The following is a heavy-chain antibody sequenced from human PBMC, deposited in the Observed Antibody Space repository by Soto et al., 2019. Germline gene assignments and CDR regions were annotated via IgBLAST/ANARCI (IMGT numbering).Heavy chain of an antibody. CDR1: GYSISSSNW. CDR3: ARREIQGPIDY. CDR2: IYYSGTT. D-gene: IGHD1-26*01. J-gene: IGHJ4*02. V-gene: IGHV4-28*01. Sequence: QVQLQESGPGLVKPSDTLSLTCAVSGYSISSSNWWGWSRQPPGKGLGWIGYIYYSGTTYYNPSLKSRVTMSVDPSRNQFSLKLTSVTAVDTAVYYCARREIQGPIDYWGQGTLVTVSS.